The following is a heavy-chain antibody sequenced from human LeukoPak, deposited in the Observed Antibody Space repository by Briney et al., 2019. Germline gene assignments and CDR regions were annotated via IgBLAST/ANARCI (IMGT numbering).Heavy chain of an antibody. CDR1: GFPFGDYA. V-gene: IGHV3-49*03. J-gene: IGHJ5*02. Sequence: PGRSLSLSCTASGFPFGDYAMSWFRQAPGKGLEWVGLIRSKAYGGTTEYAASVKGRFTISRDDSKSIAYLQMNSLKTEDTAVYYCTRVVVVAAQNQTWGQGTLVTVSS. CDR3: TRVVVVAAQNQT. D-gene: IGHD2-15*01. CDR2: IRSKAYGGTT.